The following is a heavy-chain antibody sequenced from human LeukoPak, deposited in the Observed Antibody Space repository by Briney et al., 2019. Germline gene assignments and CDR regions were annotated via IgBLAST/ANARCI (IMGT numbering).Heavy chain of an antibody. Sequence: GGSLRLSCAASGFTFSDYEMNWVRQAPGKGLVWVSRIISDGSSATYADSVKGRFTISRDNAKNMMYLQMNSLRAEDTAVYYCAELGITMIGGVWGKGTTVTISS. CDR1: GFTFSDYE. CDR3: AELGITMIGGV. CDR2: IISDGSSA. J-gene: IGHJ6*04. D-gene: IGHD3-10*02. V-gene: IGHV3-74*01.